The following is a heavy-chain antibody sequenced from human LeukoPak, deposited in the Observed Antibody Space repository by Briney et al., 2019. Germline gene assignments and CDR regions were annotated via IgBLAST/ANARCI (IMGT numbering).Heavy chain of an antibody. D-gene: IGHD3-10*01. CDR2: IKQDGSGK. V-gene: IGHV3-7*05. CDR1: GFTFSSYW. J-gene: IGHJ4*02. Sequence: PGGSLRLSCAASGFTFSSYWMNWVRQAPGKGLEWVANIKQDGSGKYYVESVKGRFTISRDNTKSSLYLQMNSLRAEDTAVYCCAREVPIVRGHRWDYWGQGTLVTVSS. CDR3: AREVPIVRGHRWDY.